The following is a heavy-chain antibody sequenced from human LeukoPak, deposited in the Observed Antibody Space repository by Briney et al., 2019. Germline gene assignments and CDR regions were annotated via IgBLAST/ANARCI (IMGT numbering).Heavy chain of an antibody. D-gene: IGHD5-12*01. CDR2: IYSGDSDT. J-gene: IGHJ3*02. Sequence: GESLKISCKGSGYSFTSYWIGWVRQMPGKGLEWMGIIYSGDSDTRYSPSFQGQVTISADKSISTAYLQWSSLKASDTAMYYCARQYGGSGYDSSAFDIWGQGTMVTVSS. CDR1: GYSFTSYW. CDR3: ARQYGGSGYDSSAFDI. V-gene: IGHV5-51*01.